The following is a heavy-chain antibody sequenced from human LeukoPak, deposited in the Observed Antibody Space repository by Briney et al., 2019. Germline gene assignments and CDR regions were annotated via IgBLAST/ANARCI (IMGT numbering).Heavy chain of an antibody. CDR1: GGSISTYY. D-gene: IGHD2-15*01. J-gene: IGHJ4*02. CDR2: IFHSGSP. Sequence: PSETLSLTCTVSGGSISTYYWSWLRQPPGKGLEWIGYIFHSGSPNYNPSLKRRVTISVDTSKNQFSLKLTSVTAADTAVYYCASYCTSGSCSRYYFDYWGQGTLVTVSS. V-gene: IGHV4-59*01. CDR3: ASYCTSGSCSRYYFDY.